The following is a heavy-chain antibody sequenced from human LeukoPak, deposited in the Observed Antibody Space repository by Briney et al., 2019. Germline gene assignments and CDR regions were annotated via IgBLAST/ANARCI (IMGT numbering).Heavy chain of an antibody. Sequence: SETLSLTCTVSGGSISSYYWSWIRQPPGKGLEWIGYIYYSGSTNYNPSLKSRVTISVDTSTNQFSLKLSSVTAADTAVYYCARSPVDYSVGRFDYWGQGTLVTVSS. V-gene: IGHV4-59*01. J-gene: IGHJ4*02. CDR3: ARSPVDYSVGRFDY. CDR2: IYYSGST. D-gene: IGHD5/OR15-5a*01. CDR1: GGSISSYY.